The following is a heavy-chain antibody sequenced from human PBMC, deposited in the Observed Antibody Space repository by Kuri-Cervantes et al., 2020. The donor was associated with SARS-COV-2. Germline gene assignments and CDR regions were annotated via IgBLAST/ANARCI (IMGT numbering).Heavy chain of an antibody. CDR1: GFTFSSYS. J-gene: IGHJ4*02. V-gene: IGHV3-21*01. CDR2: ASGSGGKT. D-gene: IGHD3-22*01. Sequence: GESLKISCAAFGFTFSSYSMNWVRQAPGKGLEWVSAASGSGGKTHYVDSVKGRFTVSRDNAKNSLYLQMNSLRAEDTAVYYCARGGVTMIVVAYWGQGTLVTGSS. CDR3: ARGGVTMIVVAY.